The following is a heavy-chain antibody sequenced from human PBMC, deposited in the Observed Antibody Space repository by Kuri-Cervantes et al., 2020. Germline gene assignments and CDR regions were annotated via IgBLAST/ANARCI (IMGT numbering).Heavy chain of an antibody. CDR1: GFIFSDYY. CDR2: IRNKANSYTT. CDR3: ARELHSISWGQLDP. D-gene: IGHD6-13*01. Sequence: GGSLRLSCVASGFIFSDYYMDWVRQAPGKGLEWVARIRNKANSYTTLYAASVKGRFSISRDDSKNSLYLQMNSLKSDDTAVYYCARELHSISWGQLDPWGQGTLVTVSS. J-gene: IGHJ5*02. V-gene: IGHV3-72*01.